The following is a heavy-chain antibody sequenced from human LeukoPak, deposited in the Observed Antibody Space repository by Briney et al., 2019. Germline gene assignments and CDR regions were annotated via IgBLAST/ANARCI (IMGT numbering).Heavy chain of an antibody. CDR1: GYTFTSYG. CDR3: ARAWELLNHMDV. Sequence: ASVKVSCKASGYTFTSYGISWVRQAPGQGLEWMGWISAYNGNTNYAQKLQGRVTMTTDTSTSTAYMELRSLRSDDTAVYYSARAWELLNHMDVWGKGTTVTVSS. V-gene: IGHV1-18*01. CDR2: ISAYNGNT. D-gene: IGHD1-26*01. J-gene: IGHJ6*03.